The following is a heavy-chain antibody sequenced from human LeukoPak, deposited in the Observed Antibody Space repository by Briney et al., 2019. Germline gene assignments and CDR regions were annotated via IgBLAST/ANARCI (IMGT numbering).Heavy chain of an antibody. D-gene: IGHD4-17*01. V-gene: IGHV4-61*02. CDR3: ARDNGDAFDY. CDR1: GDSISSGDYY. Sequence: SQTLSLTCTVSGDSISSGDYYWSWIRQPAGKGLEWIGRISSSGSTYYNPSLKSRVTISVDTSKNQFSLKLSSVTAADTAVYYCARDNGDAFDYWGQGTLVTVSS. CDR2: ISSSGST. J-gene: IGHJ4*02.